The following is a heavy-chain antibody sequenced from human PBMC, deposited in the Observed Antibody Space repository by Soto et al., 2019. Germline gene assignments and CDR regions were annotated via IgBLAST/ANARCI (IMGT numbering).Heavy chain of an antibody. Sequence: QVQLVQSGAEVKKPGASVKVSCKASGYTFTSYGISWVRQAPGQGLEWMGWISAYNGNTNYAQKLQGRVTMTTDTSTSTAYMELRSLRSDDTAVSYCARSRYSTRHYYYYYMDVWGKGTTVTVSS. J-gene: IGHJ6*03. CDR1: GYTFTSYG. V-gene: IGHV1-18*01. CDR3: ARSRYSTRHYYYYYMDV. D-gene: IGHD2-2*01. CDR2: ISAYNGNT.